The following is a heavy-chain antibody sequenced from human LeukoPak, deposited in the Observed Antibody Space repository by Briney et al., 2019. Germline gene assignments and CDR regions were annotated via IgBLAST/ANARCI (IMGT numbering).Heavy chain of an antibody. CDR2: INPGGTEK. D-gene: IGHD5-18*01. Sequence: PGGSLRLSCAASGFTFSNNWMNWVRQAPGKGLEWVGNINPGGTEKYYVDSVTGRFTISRDNAKNSLYLQMNSLRAEDTAVYYCARSKGRDTAMVQGYGMDVWGQGTTVTVSS. CDR1: GFTFSNNW. V-gene: IGHV3-7*01. CDR3: ARSKGRDTAMVQGYGMDV. J-gene: IGHJ6*02.